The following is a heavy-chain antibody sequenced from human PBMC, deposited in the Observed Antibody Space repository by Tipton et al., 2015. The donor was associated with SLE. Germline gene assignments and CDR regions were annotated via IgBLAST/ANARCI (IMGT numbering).Heavy chain of an antibody. CDR3: ARERAVAGDYSYMDV. CDR2: ISTSGST. CDR1: GDSISGFY. Sequence: TLSLTCTVAGDSISGFYWNWIRQPPGRGLEWIGYISTSGSTFYNPSLKSRVTISIGTSKKQFSLNLSSVTAADTAVYYCARERAVAGDYSYMDVWGKGTTVTVSS. J-gene: IGHJ6*03. V-gene: IGHV4-4*08. D-gene: IGHD6-19*01.